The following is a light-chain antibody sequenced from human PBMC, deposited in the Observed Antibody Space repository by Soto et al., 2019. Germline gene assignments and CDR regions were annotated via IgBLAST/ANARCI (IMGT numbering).Light chain of an antibody. CDR3: SSYTSSSPYV. V-gene: IGLV2-14*01. Sequence: QSALTQPASVSGSPGQSITISCTGTSSDVGGYNYVSWYQQYPGEAPKLMIYDVSNRPSGVSNRFSGSKSGNTASLTISGLQAEDEADYYCSSYTSSSPYVFGTGTKLTVL. CDR2: DVS. CDR1: SSDVGGYNY. J-gene: IGLJ1*01.